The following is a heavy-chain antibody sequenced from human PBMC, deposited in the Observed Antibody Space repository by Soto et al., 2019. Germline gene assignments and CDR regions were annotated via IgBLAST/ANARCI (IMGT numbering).Heavy chain of an antibody. D-gene: IGHD5-12*01. CDR3: TRPYSRYDWNLPDN. CDR2: VRSKANNYAT. Sequence: EVQLVESGGGLVQPGGSLKLSCAASEFTFSGSALHWVRQASGKGLEWVGRVRSKANNYATEYAASVKGRFTISRADSKNTAFLQMNSLKTEDTAVYYCTRPYSRYDWNLPDNWGQGTLVTVSS. J-gene: IGHJ4*02. CDR1: EFTFSGSA. V-gene: IGHV3-73*02.